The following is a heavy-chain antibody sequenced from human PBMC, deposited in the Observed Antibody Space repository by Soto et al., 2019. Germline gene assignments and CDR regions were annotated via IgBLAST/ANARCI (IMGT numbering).Heavy chain of an antibody. V-gene: IGHV4-39*01. CDR2: VYYNGNT. Sequence: SETLSLTCTVSGGSTSSSSYQWVWIRQPPGKGLEWIGNVYYNGNTYYKASLKSRVTISVDTSNNQFSLKVKSVTAADTAVYLCARLSGSYNERYVGYWGQGTLVTVSS. CDR1: GGSTSSSSYQ. CDR3: ARLSGSYNERYVGY. J-gene: IGHJ4*02. D-gene: IGHD1-26*01.